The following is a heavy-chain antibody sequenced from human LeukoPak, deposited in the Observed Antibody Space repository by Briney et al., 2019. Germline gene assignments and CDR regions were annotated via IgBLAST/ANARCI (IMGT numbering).Heavy chain of an antibody. CDR3: ARDHLYDFWSGYSGVYGMDV. D-gene: IGHD3-3*01. V-gene: IGHV3-48*01. J-gene: IGHJ6*02. CDR1: GFSFTNYA. Sequence: GGSLRLSCAASGFSFTNYAMNWVRQAPGKGLEWVSYISSSSSTIYYADSVKGRFTISRDNAKNSLYLQMNSLRAEDTAVYYCARDHLYDFWSGYSGVYGMDVWGQGTTVTVS. CDR2: ISSSSSTI.